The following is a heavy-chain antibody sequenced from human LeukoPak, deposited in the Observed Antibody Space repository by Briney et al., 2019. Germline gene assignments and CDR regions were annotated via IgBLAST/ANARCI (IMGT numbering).Heavy chain of an antibody. J-gene: IGHJ3*02. CDR3: ARGVTVDTAYAFGI. CDR1: GGSFSGYY. D-gene: IGHD5-18*01. CDR2: INHSGST. V-gene: IGHV4-34*01. Sequence: SETLSLTCAVYGGSFSGYYWSWIRQPPGKGLEWIGEINHSGSTNYNPSLKSRVTISVDTSKNQFSLKLSSVTAADTAVYYCARGVTVDTAYAFGIWGQGTMVTVSS.